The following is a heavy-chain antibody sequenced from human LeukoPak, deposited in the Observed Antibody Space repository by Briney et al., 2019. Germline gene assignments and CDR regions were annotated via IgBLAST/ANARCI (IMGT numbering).Heavy chain of an antibody. V-gene: IGHV1-18*01. CDR2: IGAYSGNT. Sequence: RASVKVSCKGSGYTFTSYGISWVRQAPGQGLERMGWIGAYSGNTNYAQNVQGRVTMTTDTSTSTAYMELRSLRSDDTAVYYCARTRTTVTTDWFDPWGQETLVTVSS. CDR3: ARTRTTVTTDWFDP. CDR1: GYTFTSYG. J-gene: IGHJ5*02. D-gene: IGHD4-17*01.